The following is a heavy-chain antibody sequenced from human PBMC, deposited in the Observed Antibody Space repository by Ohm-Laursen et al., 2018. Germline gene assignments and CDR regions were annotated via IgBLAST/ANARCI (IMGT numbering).Heavy chain of an antibody. CDR2: ISYDGSNK. V-gene: IGHV3-30*03. D-gene: IGHD5-24*01. CDR3: ARDRIDGYRFDY. CDR1: GFAFSNSW. J-gene: IGHJ4*02. Sequence: SLRLSCSASGFAFSNSWLTWVRQAPGKGLEWVAVISYDGSNKYYADSVTGRFTVSRANFKNTVYLQMNIVRAEETAVYYCARDRIDGYRFDYWGQGTLVTVSS.